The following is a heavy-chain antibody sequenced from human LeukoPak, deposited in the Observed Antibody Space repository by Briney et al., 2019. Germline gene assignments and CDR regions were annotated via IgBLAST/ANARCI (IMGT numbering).Heavy chain of an antibody. J-gene: IGHJ4*02. V-gene: IGHV1-2*02. D-gene: IGHD4-17*01. CDR1: GYTFTGYY. CDR2: INPNSGGT. CDR3: ARVLGDYGGKWYYFDY. Sequence: GASVKVSCKASGYTFTGYYMHWVRQAPGQGLEWIGWINPNSGGTNYAQKFQGRVTMTRDTSISTAYMELSRLRSDDTAVYYCARVLGDYGGKWYYFDYWGQGTLVTVSS.